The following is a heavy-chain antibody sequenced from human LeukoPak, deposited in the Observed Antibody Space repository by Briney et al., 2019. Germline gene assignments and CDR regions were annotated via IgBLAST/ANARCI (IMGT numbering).Heavy chain of an antibody. CDR3: ATPRVGPTYAFEI. J-gene: IGHJ3*02. V-gene: IGHV1-46*01. CDR1: GYTFTSNF. D-gene: IGHD2-2*01. CDR2: INPSSGST. Sequence: ASVKVSCKTSGYTFTSNFMQWVRQAPGQGLEWMGTINPSSGSTSYAQKFQGRVTMTEDTSTDTAYMELSSLRSEDTAVYYCATPRVGPTYAFEIWGQGTMVTVSS.